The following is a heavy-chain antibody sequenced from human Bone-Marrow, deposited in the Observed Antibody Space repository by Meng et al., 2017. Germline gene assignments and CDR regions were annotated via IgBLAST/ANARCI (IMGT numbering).Heavy chain of an antibody. J-gene: IGHJ6*02. CDR3: ARSRSITMIVVDNYYYYGMDV. D-gene: IGHD3-22*01. CDR1: GGTFSSYA. Sequence: SVKVSCKASGGTFSSYAISWVRQAPGQGLEWMGGIIPIFGTANYAQKFQGRVTITADESTSTAYMELSSLRSEDTAVYYCARSRSITMIVVDNYYYYGMDVWGQGTTVTVSS. CDR2: IIPIFGTA. V-gene: IGHV1-69*13.